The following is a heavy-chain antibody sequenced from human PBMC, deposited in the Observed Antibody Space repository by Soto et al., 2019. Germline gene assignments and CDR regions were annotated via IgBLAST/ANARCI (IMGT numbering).Heavy chain of an antibody. CDR2: IHNNGES. J-gene: IGHJ3*02. V-gene: IGHV4-59*08. CDR3: ARQPPATAAFDI. Sequence: QVQLQESGPGLVKPSETLSLTCTVSGGSISYSYWSWIRQSPGEGLEWIGYIHNNGESNYNPSLKSRVSMSLHPSTNQVSLHPTSVTAAETAIYYCARQPPATAAFDIWGQGTMVTVSS. D-gene: IGHD5-12*01. CDR1: GGSISYSY.